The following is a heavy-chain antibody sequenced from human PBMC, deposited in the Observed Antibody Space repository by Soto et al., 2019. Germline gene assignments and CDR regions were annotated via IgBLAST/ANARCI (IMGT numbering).Heavy chain of an antibody. CDR1: GGSISSSNIY. CDR3: ARRPQNYGGDV. CDR2: IFHTGST. Sequence: QLQLQESVPGLVKPSETLSLTCAVSGGSISSSNIYWGWIRQPPGRGLEWVGNIFHTGSTNYSPSLKTRGSISVGTAKSLFSPELSPVTAADPAVYFCARRPQNYGGDVWGQGTTVPVFS. J-gene: IGHJ6*02. V-gene: IGHV4-39*01.